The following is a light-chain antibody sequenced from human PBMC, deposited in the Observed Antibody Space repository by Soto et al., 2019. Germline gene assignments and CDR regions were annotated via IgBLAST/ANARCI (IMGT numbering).Light chain of an antibody. Sequence: EIVLTQSPGTLSLSPGERATLSCRASQSVSSSYLAWYQLKLGQAPRLLIDGASSRSTGIPDRFSGSGSGTDFTLTISRLEPEDVAVYYCQQYGSTPRTFGQGTKVEIK. J-gene: IGKJ1*01. V-gene: IGKV3-20*01. CDR2: GAS. CDR3: QQYGSTPRT. CDR1: QSVSSSY.